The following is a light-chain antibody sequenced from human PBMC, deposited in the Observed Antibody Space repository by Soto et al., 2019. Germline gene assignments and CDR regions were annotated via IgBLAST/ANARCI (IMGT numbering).Light chain of an antibody. V-gene: IGKV1-39*01. CDR1: RTISIY. J-gene: IGKJ3*01. CDR2: AAS. Sequence: DIQMTQSPSSLSASVGDRVTITCRASRTISIYLNWYQQKPRRAPKLLIYAASSLQSGVSSRFRGSGSGTEFTLTISSLQPEDFATYYCQQSYSSPFTFGPGTTVDIK. CDR3: QQSYSSPFT.